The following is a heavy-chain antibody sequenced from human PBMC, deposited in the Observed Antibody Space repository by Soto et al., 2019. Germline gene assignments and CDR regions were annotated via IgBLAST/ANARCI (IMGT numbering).Heavy chain of an antibody. CDR2: IYYSGST. D-gene: IGHD6-13*01. CDR3: AIVGSSWYPRWDYYYYGMDV. J-gene: IGHJ6*02. Sequence: SETLSLTCTVSGGSISSYYWSWIRQPPGKGLEWIGYIYYSGSTNYNPSLKSRVTISVDTSKNQFSLKLSSVTAADTAVYYCAIVGSSWYPRWDYYYYGMDVWGQGTTVTVSS. V-gene: IGHV4-59*01. CDR1: GGSISSYY.